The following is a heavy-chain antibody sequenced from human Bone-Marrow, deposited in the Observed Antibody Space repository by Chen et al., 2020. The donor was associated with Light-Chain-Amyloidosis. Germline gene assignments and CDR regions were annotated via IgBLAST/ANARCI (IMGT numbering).Heavy chain of an antibody. CDR3: ARVTGNPDY. D-gene: IGHD1-20*01. CDR1: GGTFSSYA. Sequence: QVQLVQSEAEVQKPGSPVKVSCKASGGTFSSYAISWVRQAPGQGLEWMGRIIPILGIANYAQKFQGRVTITADKSTSTAYMELSSLRSEDTAVYYCARVTGNPDYWGQGTLVTVSS. J-gene: IGHJ4*02. CDR2: IIPILGIA. V-gene: IGHV1-69*04.